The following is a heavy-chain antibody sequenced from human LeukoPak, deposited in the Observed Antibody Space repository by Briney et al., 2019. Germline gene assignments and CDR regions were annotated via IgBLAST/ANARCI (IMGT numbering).Heavy chain of an antibody. CDR1: GYTFTGYY. CDR2: INPNSGGT. CDR3: ARDGDYRDGYNLPLFDY. Sequence: ASVKVSCKASGYTFTGYYMHWVRQAPGQGLEWMGWINPNSGGTNYAQKFQGRVTMTRDTSISTAYMELSRPRSDDTAVYYCARDGDYRDGYNLPLFDYWGQGTLVTVSS. V-gene: IGHV1-2*02. J-gene: IGHJ4*02. D-gene: IGHD5-24*01.